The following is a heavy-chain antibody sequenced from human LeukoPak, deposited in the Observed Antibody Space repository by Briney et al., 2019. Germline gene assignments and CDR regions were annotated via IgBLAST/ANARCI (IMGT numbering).Heavy chain of an antibody. CDR1: GGSISSYY. J-gene: IGHJ2*01. CDR2: IYYSGST. CDR3: ARALRARWYFDL. V-gene: IGHV4-59*01. Sequence: SETLSLTCTVSGGSISSYYWSWIRQPPGKGLEWIGYIYYSGSTNYNPSLKSRVTISVDTSKNQFSLKLSSVTAADTAVYYCARALRARWYFDLWGRGTLVTVSS.